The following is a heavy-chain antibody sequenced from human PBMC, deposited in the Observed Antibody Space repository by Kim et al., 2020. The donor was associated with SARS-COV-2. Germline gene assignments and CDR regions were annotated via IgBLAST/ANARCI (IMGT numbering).Heavy chain of an antibody. V-gene: IGHV1-18*04. CDR1: GYTFTSYG. CDR3: ARAYCSGGSCYSYYYYGMDV. Sequence: ASVKVSCKASGYTFTSYGISWVRQAPGQGLEWMGWISAYNGNTNYAQKLQGRVTMTTDTSTSTAYMELRSLRSDDTAVYYCARAYCSGGSCYSYYYYGMDVWGQEATVTVSS. J-gene: IGHJ6*02. D-gene: IGHD2-15*01. CDR2: ISAYNGNT.